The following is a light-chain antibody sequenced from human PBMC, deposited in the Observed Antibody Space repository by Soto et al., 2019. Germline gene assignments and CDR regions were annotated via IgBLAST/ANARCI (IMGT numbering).Light chain of an antibody. CDR3: CSYAGSGTDV. CDR2: EDS. J-gene: IGLJ1*01. Sequence: QSALTQPASVSGSPGQSITISCTGTSSDVGSYNLVSWYQQHPGKAPKLMIYEDSKRPSGVSNRFSASKSGNSASLTISGLQAEDEADYYCCSYAGSGTDVFGTGTKLTVL. CDR1: SSDVGSYNL. V-gene: IGLV2-23*01.